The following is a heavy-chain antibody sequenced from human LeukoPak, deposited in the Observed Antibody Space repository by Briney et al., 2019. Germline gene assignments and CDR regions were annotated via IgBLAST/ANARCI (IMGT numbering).Heavy chain of an antibody. D-gene: IGHD3-22*01. V-gene: IGHV4-59*01. Sequence: SETLSLTCTVSGGSIGSYYWSWIRQPPGKGLEWIGYIYYSGSTNYNPSLKSRVTISVDTSKNQFSLKLSSVTAADTAVYYCARVGRPYYYDSSGSDAFDYWGQGTLVTVSS. J-gene: IGHJ4*02. CDR2: IYYSGST. CDR1: GGSIGSYY. CDR3: ARVGRPYYYDSSGSDAFDY.